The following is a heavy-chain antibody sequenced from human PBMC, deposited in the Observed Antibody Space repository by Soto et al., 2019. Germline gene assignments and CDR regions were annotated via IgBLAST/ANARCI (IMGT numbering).Heavy chain of an antibody. D-gene: IGHD4-17*01. Sequence: QLLESGGTLEQTGGSLKLSCAASGFTFNDYALSWVRQAPGKGLEWVSAISGSGADTSYADSVRGRFTVSGDNSKNTIYLRMDSLGPEDTAVYYCAKDRMRSDYGLDWYFDLWGRGTLVTVSS. CDR2: ISGSGADT. CDR3: AKDRMRSDYGLDWYFDL. CDR1: GFTFNDYA. J-gene: IGHJ2*01. V-gene: IGHV3-23*01.